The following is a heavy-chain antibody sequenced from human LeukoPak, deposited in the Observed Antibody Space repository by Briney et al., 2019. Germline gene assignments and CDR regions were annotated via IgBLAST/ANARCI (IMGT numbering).Heavy chain of an antibody. Sequence: PSETLSLTCAVSGGSISSSNWWSWVRQPPGKGLEWIGEIYHSGSTNYNPSLKSRVTISVDKSKNQFSLKLSSVTAADTAVYYCAGGESSGYKPDDAFDIWGQGTMVTVSS. CDR3: AGGESSGYKPDDAFDI. J-gene: IGHJ3*02. CDR1: GGSISSSNW. D-gene: IGHD6-19*01. V-gene: IGHV4-4*02. CDR2: IYHSGST.